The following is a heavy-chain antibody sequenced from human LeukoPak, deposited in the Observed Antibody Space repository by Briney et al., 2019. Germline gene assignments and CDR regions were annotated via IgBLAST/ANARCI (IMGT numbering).Heavy chain of an antibody. Sequence: GGSLRLSCAASGFTFNNHWMHWVRHVPGKGLVWVSRISNDGTGKVYADSVKGRFTISRDNSKNTLYLQMISLRAEDTAVYYCAKDRSAVVVTEFDYWGQGTLVTVSS. J-gene: IGHJ4*02. CDR2: ISNDGTGK. CDR3: AKDRSAVVVTEFDY. D-gene: IGHD3-22*01. CDR1: GFTFNNHW. V-gene: IGHV3-74*01.